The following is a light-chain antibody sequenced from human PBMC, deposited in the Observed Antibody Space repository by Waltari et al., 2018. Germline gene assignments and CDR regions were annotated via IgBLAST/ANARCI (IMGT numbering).Light chain of an antibody. V-gene: IGKV3-11*01. CDR1: ESVSDY. CDR3: QQRGNWPPIT. J-gene: IGKJ5*01. Sequence: EIVLTQSPATLSLSPGERATLSCRASESVSDYLAWYQQKPGQAPRLLIFDASNRASGIPARFRGSGSGTDFSLTISRLEPEDFAVYYCQQRGNWPPITFGQGTRLEVK. CDR2: DAS.